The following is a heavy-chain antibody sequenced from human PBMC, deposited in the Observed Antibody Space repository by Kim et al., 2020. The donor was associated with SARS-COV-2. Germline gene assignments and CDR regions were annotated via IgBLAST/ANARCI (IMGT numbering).Heavy chain of an antibody. Sequence: GGSLRLSCAASGFTFTTYNMNWVRQAPGKGLEWISYISVTDAISYSDSVKGRFTISRDYAKNTLHLQMNSLRDEDTAGYYCASAWNWGIDVWGQGTLVTVSS. D-gene: IGHD7-27*01. J-gene: IGHJ4*02. CDR2: ISVTDAI. V-gene: IGHV3-48*02. CDR3: ASAWNWGIDV. CDR1: GFTFTTYN.